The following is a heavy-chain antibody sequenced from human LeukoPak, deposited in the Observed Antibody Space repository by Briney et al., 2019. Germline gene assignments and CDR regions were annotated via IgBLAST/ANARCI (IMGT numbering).Heavy chain of an antibody. J-gene: IGHJ5*02. CDR3: ARFIDELDNWFDP. D-gene: IGHD3-16*02. Sequence: SETLSLTCTVSGYSISSGYFWSWIRQPPGKGLEWIGYVSYSGSTNYNPSLKSRVTISVDTSKSQFSLKLSSVTAADTAVYYCARFIDELDNWFDPWGQGTLVTVSS. CDR1: GYSISSGYF. V-gene: IGHV4-61*01. CDR2: VSYSGST.